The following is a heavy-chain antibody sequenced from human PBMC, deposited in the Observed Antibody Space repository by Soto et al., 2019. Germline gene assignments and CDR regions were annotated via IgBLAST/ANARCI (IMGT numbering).Heavy chain of an antibody. J-gene: IGHJ6*02. CDR3: ARIVVVVAATDYYGMDV. Sequence: GGSLRLSCAASGFTFSSYEMNWVRQAPGKGLEWVSYISSSGSTIYYADSVKGRFTISRDNAKNSLYLQMNSLRAEDTAVYYCARIVVVVAATDYYGMDVWGQGTTVTVSS. V-gene: IGHV3-48*03. CDR1: GFTFSSYE. CDR2: ISSSGSTI. D-gene: IGHD2-15*01.